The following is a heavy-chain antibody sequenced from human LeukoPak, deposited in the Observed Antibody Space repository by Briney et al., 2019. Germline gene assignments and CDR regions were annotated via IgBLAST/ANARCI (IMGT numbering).Heavy chain of an antibody. Sequence: GGSLRLSCAASGFTFSTYWMHWVRHGPGKGLVWVSLINSDGSSTTYADSVKGRSTISRDNAKNTLYLQMNSLRAEDTAVYYCARVTTMAIDYWGQGTLVTVSS. J-gene: IGHJ4*02. CDR3: ARVTTMAIDY. D-gene: IGHD3-10*01. V-gene: IGHV3-74*01. CDR2: INSDGSST. CDR1: GFTFSTYW.